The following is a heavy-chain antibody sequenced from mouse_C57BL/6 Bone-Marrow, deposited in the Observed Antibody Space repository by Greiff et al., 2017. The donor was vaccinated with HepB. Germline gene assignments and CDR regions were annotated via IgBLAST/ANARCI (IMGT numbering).Heavy chain of an antibody. CDR1: GFTFSSYA. V-gene: IGHV5-9-1*02. CDR3: TRVRPYYFDY. CDR2: ISSGGDYI. J-gene: IGHJ2*01. D-gene: IGHD2-13*01. Sequence: EVNLVEPGEGLVKPGGSLKLSCAASGFTFSSYAMSWVRQTPEKRLEWVAYISSGGDYIYYADTVKGRFTISRDNARNTLYLQMSSLKSEDTAMYYCTRVRPYYFDYWGQGTTLTVSS.